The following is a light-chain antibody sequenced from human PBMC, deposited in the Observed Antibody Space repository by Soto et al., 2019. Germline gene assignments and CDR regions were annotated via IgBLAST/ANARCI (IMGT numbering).Light chain of an antibody. Sequence: QSVLTQPASVSGSPGQSITISCTGTSNDIGAYNDVSWYQQSPDKAPKLLIYDVNNRPSGVSTRFSGSKSGNTASLTISGLQAEDEADYYCSSYTKTSTLVVFGGGTKLTVL. CDR1: SNDIGAYND. CDR2: DVN. V-gene: IGLV2-14*01. J-gene: IGLJ3*02. CDR3: SSYTKTSTLVV.